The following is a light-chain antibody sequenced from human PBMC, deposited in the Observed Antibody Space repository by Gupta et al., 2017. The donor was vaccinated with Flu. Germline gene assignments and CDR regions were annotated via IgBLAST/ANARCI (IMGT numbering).Light chain of an antibody. Sequence: GDALSNQFTYWYQQKQGQAPVLVIFKDTERPSGIPERFSGSNSGTTVTLTISGVQAEDEAAYYCQSADNSGTYVVFGGGTRLTV. CDR1: ALSNQF. CDR3: QSADNSGTYVV. CDR2: KDT. J-gene: IGLJ3*02. V-gene: IGLV3-25*03.